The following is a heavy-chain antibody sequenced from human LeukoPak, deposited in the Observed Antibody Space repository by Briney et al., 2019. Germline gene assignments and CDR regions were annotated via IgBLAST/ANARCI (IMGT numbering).Heavy chain of an antibody. CDR2: IYYSGST. J-gene: IGHJ4*02. Sequence: SETLPLTCTVSGGSISSSSYYWSWIRQHPGKGLEWIGYIYYSGSTYYNPSLKSRVTISVDTSKNQFSLKLSSVTAADTAVYYCARGRYYYDSSGYSNSYSYYFDYWGQGTLVTVSS. V-gene: IGHV4-31*03. CDR3: ARGRYYYDSSGYSNSYSYYFDY. D-gene: IGHD3-22*01. CDR1: GGSISSSSYY.